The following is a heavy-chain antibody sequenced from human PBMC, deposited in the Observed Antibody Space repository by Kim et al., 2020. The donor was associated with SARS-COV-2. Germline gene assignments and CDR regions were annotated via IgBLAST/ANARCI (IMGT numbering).Heavy chain of an antibody. D-gene: IGHD2-2*01. V-gene: IGHV1-69*04. CDR1: GGTFSSYA. J-gene: IGHJ6*03. Sequence: SVKVSCKASGGTFSSYAISWVRQAPGQGLEWMGRIIPILGIANYAQKFQGRVTITADKSTSTAYMELSSLRSEDTAVYYCARVRNREAPADTDYYYYYMDVWGKGTTVTVSS. CDR3: ARVRNREAPADTDYYYYYMDV. CDR2: IIPILGIA.